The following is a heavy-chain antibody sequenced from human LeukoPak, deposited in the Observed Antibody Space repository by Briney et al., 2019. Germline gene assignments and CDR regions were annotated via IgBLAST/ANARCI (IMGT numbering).Heavy chain of an antibody. CDR3: ARHEWLLGSYDY. D-gene: IGHD3-3*01. CDR2: IYYSGST. J-gene: IGHJ4*02. CDR1: GGSISSSSYY. Sequence: SETLSLTCTVSGGSISSSSYYWGWIRQPPGKGLEWIGSIYYSGSTYYNPSLKSRVTISVDTSKNQFSLKLSSVTAADTAVYYCARHEWLLGSYDYWGQGTLVTVSS. V-gene: IGHV4-39*01.